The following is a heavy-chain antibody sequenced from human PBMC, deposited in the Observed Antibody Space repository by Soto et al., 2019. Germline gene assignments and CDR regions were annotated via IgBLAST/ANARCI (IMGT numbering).Heavy chain of an antibody. CDR3: VRELGGLDS. CDR2: ISSNGGFT. D-gene: IGHD3-16*01. CDR1: GITFSDLY. V-gene: IGHV3-11*05. Sequence: QVRLVESGGGLVKPGGSLRLSCAVSGITFSDLYFSWIRQAPGKGLEWVAWISSNGGFTNYADSVQGRFTISRDNAKNSFVLQMSGLRAEYTAVYYCVRELGGLDSWGQGTMVTVSS. J-gene: IGHJ5*01.